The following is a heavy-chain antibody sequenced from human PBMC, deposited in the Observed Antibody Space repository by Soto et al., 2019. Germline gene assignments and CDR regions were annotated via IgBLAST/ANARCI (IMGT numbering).Heavy chain of an antibody. V-gene: IGHV3-72*01. Sequence: PGGSLRLSCAASGFTFSDRYMDCVRQAPGKGLEWVGRIRNKARSYTTEYGASVKGRFTISRDDFENTLYPQMNSLKPDETAVLYCARGFNGFDQWGQGTLVTVSS. CDR1: GFTFSDRY. CDR3: ARGFNGFDQ. D-gene: IGHD2-8*01. CDR2: IRNKARSYTT. J-gene: IGHJ4*02.